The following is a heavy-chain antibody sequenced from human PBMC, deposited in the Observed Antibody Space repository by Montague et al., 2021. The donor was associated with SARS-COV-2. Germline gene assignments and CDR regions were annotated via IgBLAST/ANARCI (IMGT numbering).Heavy chain of an antibody. D-gene: IGHD3-10*01. J-gene: IGHJ4*02. Sequence: SETLSLTCTVSGGSISSYYWTWIRQPPGKGLEWIGYIYYTGSTNYNPSLKSRVAISVGTSKNQFSLSLRSVTAADTALYYCARLPPTGRWYLDPWGRGSLEVGPSKSQCSLTLSSVDAAGTALYYWARHPSETPSCCDSWGQGTLVTVSS. CDR2: IYYTGST. CDR3: ARLPPTGRWYLDPWGRGSLEVGPSKSQCSLTLSSVDAAGTALYYWARHPSETPSCCDS. V-gene: IGHV4-59*01. CDR1: GGSISSYY.